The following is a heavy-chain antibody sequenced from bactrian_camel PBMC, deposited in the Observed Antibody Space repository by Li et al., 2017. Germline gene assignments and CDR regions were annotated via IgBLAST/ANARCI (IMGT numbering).Heavy chain of an antibody. CDR3: AEITDRGF. Sequence: HVQLVESGGGSVQAGGSLRLSCAASGYTYNRNCMAWFRQAPGKEREGVAAIARYGSTSYAAAVKGRFTISEHNAKNTLYPQLNSLKTEDTAMYYCAEITDRGFWGQGTQVTVS. V-gene: IGHV3S53*01. D-gene: IGHD3*01. CDR1: GYTYNRNC. CDR2: IARYGST. J-gene: IGHJ6*01.